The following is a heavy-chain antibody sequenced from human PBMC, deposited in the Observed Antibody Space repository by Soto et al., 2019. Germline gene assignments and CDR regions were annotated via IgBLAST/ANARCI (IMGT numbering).Heavy chain of an antibody. D-gene: IGHD2-2*01. J-gene: IGHJ5*02. CDR2: INHSGST. V-gene: IGHV4-34*01. CDR3: ARAPDIVVVPALPPRTRRKNWFDP. CDR1: GGSFSGYY. Sequence: QVQLQQWGAGLLKPSETLSLTCAVYGGSFSGYYWSWIRQPPGKGLEWIGEINHSGSTNYNPSLKSRVTISVDTSKNQFSLKLSSVTAADTSVYYCARAPDIVVVPALPPRTRRKNWFDPWGQGTLVTVSS.